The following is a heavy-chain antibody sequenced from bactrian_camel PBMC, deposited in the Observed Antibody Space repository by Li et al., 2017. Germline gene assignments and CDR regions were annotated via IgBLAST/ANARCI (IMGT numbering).Heavy chain of an antibody. CDR3: AAGSRAACNNF. CDR1: GSTLSRYD. V-gene: IGHV3S40*01. Sequence: VQLVESGGGLVQPGGTLRLSCAASGSTLSRYDMSWVRQAPGKGLEWVSAINSGGGTTYYTDSVEGRFTISHDNNKNTVYLQMNSLKPEDTGTYYCAAGSRAACNNFWGQGTQVTVS. J-gene: IGHJ4*01. CDR2: INSGGGTT. D-gene: IGHD6*01.